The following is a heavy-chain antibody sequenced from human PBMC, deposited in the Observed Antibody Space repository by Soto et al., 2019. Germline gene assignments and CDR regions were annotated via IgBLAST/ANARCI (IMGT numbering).Heavy chain of an antibody. D-gene: IGHD1-1*01. CDR1: GFTFSSYS. CDR2: IGGSGITA. Sequence: GGSLRLSCAASGFTFSSYSMFWVRQAPGKGLEWVSTIGGSGITAYCPDSVKGRFTISRDNSNSTLYLQMNSLRAEDTAVYYCAKAPTRAGTYWVDYWGRGTLVTVSS. J-gene: IGHJ4*01. CDR3: AKAPTRAGTYWVDY. V-gene: IGHV3-23*01.